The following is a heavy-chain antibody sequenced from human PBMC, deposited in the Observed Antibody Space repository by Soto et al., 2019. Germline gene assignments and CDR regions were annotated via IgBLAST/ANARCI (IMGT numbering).Heavy chain of an antibody. CDR1: GGSISRRNYY. CDR2: IYHTGST. Sequence: SETLSLTCSVSGGSISRRNYYWGWIRQPPGKGLEWIGSIYHTGSTYYNPSLKSRVTISLDTSKNQFSLKLNSVTAADTAVYYCARPTYYDSSGYLDVGPKWGQGTLVT. CDR3: ARPTYYDSSGYLDVGPK. D-gene: IGHD3-22*01. J-gene: IGHJ4*02. V-gene: IGHV4-39*01.